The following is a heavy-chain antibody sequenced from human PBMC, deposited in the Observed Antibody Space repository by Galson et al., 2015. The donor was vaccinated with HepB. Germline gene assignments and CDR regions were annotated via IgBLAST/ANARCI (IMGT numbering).Heavy chain of an antibody. V-gene: IGHV3-11*06. D-gene: IGHD6-19*01. CDR2: ISSSSSYT. CDR3: ARDFSIAVASPALVDY. Sequence: FSDYYMSWIRQAPGRGLEWVSYISSSSSYTNYADSVKGRFTISRDNAKNSLYLQMNSLRAEDTAVYYCARDFSIAVASPALVDYWGQGTLVTVSS. J-gene: IGHJ4*02. CDR1: FSDYY.